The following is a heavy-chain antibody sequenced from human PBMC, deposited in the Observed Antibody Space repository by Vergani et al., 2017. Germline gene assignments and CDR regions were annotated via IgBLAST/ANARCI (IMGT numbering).Heavy chain of an antibody. J-gene: IGHJ5*02. CDR1: GYTFTSYG. CDR3: ARGYEVTGTPAPFNWFDP. Sequence: QVQLVQSGAEVKKPGASVKVSCKASGYTFTSYGISWVRQAPGQGLEWMGWISAYNGNTNYAQKLQGRVTMTTDTATSTAYMELRSLISDDTAVYYCARGYEVTGTPAPFNWFDPWGQGTLVTGSS. CDR2: ISAYNGNT. D-gene: IGHD1-20*01. V-gene: IGHV1-18*01.